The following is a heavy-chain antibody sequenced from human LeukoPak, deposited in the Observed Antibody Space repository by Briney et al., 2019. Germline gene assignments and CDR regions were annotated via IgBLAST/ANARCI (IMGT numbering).Heavy chain of an antibody. J-gene: IGHJ4*02. Sequence: GGSLRLSCAASGFTFSSYAMSWVRQAPGKGLEWVSTISGSGGSTYYADSVKGRFTISRDNSKNALHLQMNSLRAEDTAVYYCAKEGYSYTHLFDYWGQGTLVTVSS. CDR3: AKEGYSYTHLFDY. CDR2: ISGSGGST. D-gene: IGHD5-18*01. V-gene: IGHV3-23*01. CDR1: GFTFSSYA.